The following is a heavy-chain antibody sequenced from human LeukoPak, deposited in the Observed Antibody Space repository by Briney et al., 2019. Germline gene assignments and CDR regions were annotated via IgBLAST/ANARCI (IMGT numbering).Heavy chain of an antibody. V-gene: IGHV3-74*01. CDR2: INSDGSGT. D-gene: IGHD5-12*01. J-gene: IGHJ4*02. Sequence: GGSLRLSCAASGFTFSRYYMHWVRQAPGKGLVWVSRINSDGSGTTYADSVKGRFTVSRDNAKNSLYVQMNSLRDEDTAVYYCARVGYSGWNLEYWGQGTLVTVSS. CDR1: GFTFSRYY. CDR3: ARVGYSGWNLEY.